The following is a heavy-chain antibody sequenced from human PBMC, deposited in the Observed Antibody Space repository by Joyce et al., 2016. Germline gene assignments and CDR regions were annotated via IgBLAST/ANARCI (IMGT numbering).Heavy chain of an antibody. V-gene: IGHV1-69*01. Sequence: QVQLLQSGAQVKKPGSSVKISCRTSGGSFSNYAINWVRQAPGQGLELWGGIIHIFGSAEYAKNFQDRFTITADESTSTVYMELNSLTSDDTAIYFCARGRESEIYGDYQVYWGQGTLVTVSS. CDR2: IIHIFGSA. CDR1: GGSFSNYA. D-gene: IGHD4-17*01. J-gene: IGHJ4*02. CDR3: ARGRESEIYGDYQVY.